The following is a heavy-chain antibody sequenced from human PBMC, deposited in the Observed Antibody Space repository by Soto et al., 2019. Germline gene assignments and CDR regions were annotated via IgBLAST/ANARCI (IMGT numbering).Heavy chain of an antibody. V-gene: IGHV3-74*01. D-gene: IGHD4-17*01. J-gene: IGHJ4*02. CDR2: ISTDGTIT. Sequence: EVQLVESGGGLVQPGGSLRLSCVASGFSFSSYWMHWVRRAPGKGLERVSRISTDGTITNYPDSVKGRFTISRDNAKNTLYLQMNSLRAEDTAVYYCAGPTAVTPWLVDYWGQGTLVTVSS. CDR1: GFSFSSYW. CDR3: AGPTAVTPWLVDY.